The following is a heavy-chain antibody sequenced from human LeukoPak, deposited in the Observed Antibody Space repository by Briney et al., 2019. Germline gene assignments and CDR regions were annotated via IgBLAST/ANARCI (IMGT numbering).Heavy chain of an antibody. Sequence: GGSLRLACAASGFTFSDYYMSRIRQAPGKGLEWVSYISTSGNYIKDADSVKGRFTISRDNAKNSLYLQMNSLRAEDTAVYYCAKEVGAESWGQGTLVTVSS. CDR3: AKEVGAES. V-gene: IGHV3-11*05. CDR2: ISTSGNYI. D-gene: IGHD1-26*01. CDR1: GFTFSDYY. J-gene: IGHJ4*02.